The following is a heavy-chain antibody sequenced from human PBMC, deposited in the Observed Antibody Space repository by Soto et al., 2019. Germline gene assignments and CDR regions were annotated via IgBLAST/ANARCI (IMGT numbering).Heavy chain of an antibody. CDR3: ARERITIFGVVRYYYYYYGMDV. CDR1: GGSFSGYY. Sequence: SETLSLTCAVYGGSFSGYYWSWIRQPPGKGLEWIEEINHSGRTNCLPSLKSRVTISVYTSKIKFSLKVSSVTAADTAVYYCARERITIFGVVRYYYYYYGMDVWGQGTTVTVSS. D-gene: IGHD3-3*01. V-gene: IGHV4-34*01. CDR2: INHSGRT. J-gene: IGHJ6*02.